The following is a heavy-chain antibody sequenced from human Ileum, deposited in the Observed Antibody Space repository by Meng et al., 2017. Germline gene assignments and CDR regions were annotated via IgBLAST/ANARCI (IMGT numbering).Heavy chain of an antibody. V-gene: IGHV4-4*02. Sequence: PQESGPRPVEPSGTRSLTCAVSGDSISSGNWWNWVRQSPGKGLEWIGEIFHGGTTNYNPSLKNRVTLLMDKSKNQFSLQLTSVTAADTAVFYCVRGIGDIRVGFDYWGQGILVTVSS. CDR1: GDSISSGNW. CDR2: IFHGGTT. D-gene: IGHD5-12*01. CDR3: VRGIGDIRVGFDY. J-gene: IGHJ4*02.